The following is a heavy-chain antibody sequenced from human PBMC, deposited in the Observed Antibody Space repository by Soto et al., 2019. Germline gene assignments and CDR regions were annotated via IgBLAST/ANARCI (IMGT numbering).Heavy chain of an antibody. CDR1: GYSFTSYW. CDR3: ASASIATKGLYYYYGMDV. Sequence: RESLKISCKGSGYSFTSYWIGWVRQMPGKGLEWMGIIYPGDSDTRYSPSFQGQVTISADKSISTAYLQWSSLKASDTAMYYCASASIATKGLYYYYGMDVWGQGTTVTVSS. J-gene: IGHJ6*02. D-gene: IGHD6-6*01. V-gene: IGHV5-51*01. CDR2: IYPGDSDT.